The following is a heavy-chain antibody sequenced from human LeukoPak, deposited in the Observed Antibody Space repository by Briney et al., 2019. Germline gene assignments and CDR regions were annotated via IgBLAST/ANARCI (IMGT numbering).Heavy chain of an antibody. CDR2: IHYSGNT. D-gene: IGHD6-19*01. V-gene: IGHV4-61*01. Sequence: PSETLSLTCTVSGDSVRTNNYYWSWIRQPPGEGLEWIGYIHYSGNTNYNTSLKSRVTISVDTSKSQFSLKLSSVTAADTAVYYCASAGIAVAGTPYYFDYWGQGTLVTVSS. CDR3: ASAGIAVAGTPYYFDY. CDR1: GDSVRTNNYY. J-gene: IGHJ4*02.